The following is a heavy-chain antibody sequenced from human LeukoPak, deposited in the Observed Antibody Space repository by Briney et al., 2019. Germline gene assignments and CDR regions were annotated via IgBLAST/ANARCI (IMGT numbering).Heavy chain of an antibody. Sequence: SVKVSCKASGVTFSDYALNWVRQAPGQGLEWMGVFIPILDTANSTQKFQGRLTITADKFTNTVYMELSSLRFDDTAVYFCAGIPVFGVVLHQEPVWGKGTTVTVSS. V-gene: IGHV1-69*10. D-gene: IGHD3-3*01. CDR1: GVTFSDYA. CDR3: AGIPVFGVVLHQEPV. CDR2: FIPILDTA. J-gene: IGHJ6*03.